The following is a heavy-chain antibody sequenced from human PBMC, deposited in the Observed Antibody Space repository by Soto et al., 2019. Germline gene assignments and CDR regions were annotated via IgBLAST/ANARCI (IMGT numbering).Heavy chain of an antibody. Sequence: EVQLVESGGGLVQPGGSLRLSCAASGFSFSTYWMHWVRQAPRKGLVWVSRIKSDGSTTNYADSVKGRFTISRDNAKNTLYLQMNSLGVEDTAVYYCARTYCSGGSCYSRGDYWGQGTLVTVSS. CDR3: ARTYCSGGSCYSRGDY. CDR1: GFSFSTYW. D-gene: IGHD2-15*01. J-gene: IGHJ4*02. CDR2: IKSDGSTT. V-gene: IGHV3-74*01.